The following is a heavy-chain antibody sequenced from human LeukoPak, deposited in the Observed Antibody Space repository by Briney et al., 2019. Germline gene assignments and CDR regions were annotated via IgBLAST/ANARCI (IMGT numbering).Heavy chain of an antibody. CDR3: ARDHRFAARETLPVWFDP. CDR2: IIPIFGTA. CDR1: GGTFSSYA. J-gene: IGHJ5*02. Sequence: SVKVSCKASGGTFSSYAISRVRQAPGQGLEWMGGIIPIFGTANYAQKFQGRVTITTDESTSTAYMELSSLRSEDTAVYYCARDHRFAARETLPVWFDPWGQGTLVTVSS. D-gene: IGHD3-3*01. V-gene: IGHV1-69*05.